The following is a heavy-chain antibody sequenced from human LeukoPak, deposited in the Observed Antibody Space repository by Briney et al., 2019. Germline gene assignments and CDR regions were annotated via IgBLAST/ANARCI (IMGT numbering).Heavy chain of an antibody. Sequence: ASVKVSCKTSGYKFKTFGISWVRQAPGQGLEWMGWIRADKGKTDYAQKFQDRVTLTIDTSTSTAYMELRSLTSDDTATYYCARDRSNSDFWGQGTLVAVS. CDR1: GYKFKTFG. V-gene: IGHV1-18*01. CDR2: IRADKGKT. CDR3: ARDRSNSDF. J-gene: IGHJ4*02. D-gene: IGHD4-11*01.